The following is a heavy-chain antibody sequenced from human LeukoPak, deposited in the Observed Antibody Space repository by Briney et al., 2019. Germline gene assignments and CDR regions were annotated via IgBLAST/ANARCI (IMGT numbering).Heavy chain of an antibody. Sequence: GGSLRLSCTASGYTFGDYAMSWVRQAPGKGLEWVAFIRPKPTGGTTDYAASVKDRFTISRDDSKSIAYLQMNSLKTEDTALYYCTRDHYYYMDVWGKGTTVAVSS. CDR2: IRPKPTGGTT. CDR3: TRDHYYYMDV. CDR1: GYTFGDYA. V-gene: IGHV3-49*04. J-gene: IGHJ6*03.